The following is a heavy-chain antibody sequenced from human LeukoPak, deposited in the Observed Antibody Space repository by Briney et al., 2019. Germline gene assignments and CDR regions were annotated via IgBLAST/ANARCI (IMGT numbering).Heavy chain of an antibody. D-gene: IGHD2-2*01. J-gene: IGHJ6*02. Sequence: QPGGSLRLSCAASGFTVSSNYMSWVRQAPGKGLEWVSGLSGRGGITYYADSVKGRFTISRDNSKNTLYLQMNSLRAEDTAIYYCAKDLCSSPSCYQAGGDGMDVWGQGTTVTVSS. CDR2: LSGRGGIT. V-gene: IGHV3-23*01. CDR3: AKDLCSSPSCYQAGGDGMDV. CDR1: GFTVSSNY.